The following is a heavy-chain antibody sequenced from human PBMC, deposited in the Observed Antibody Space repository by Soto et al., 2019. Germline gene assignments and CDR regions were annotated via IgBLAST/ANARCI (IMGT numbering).Heavy chain of an antibody. J-gene: IGHJ6*02. CDR3: ARDSDYDFWSGYSDYYYYGMDV. D-gene: IGHD3-3*01. Sequence: PGGSLRLSCAASGFTFSSYGMHWVRQAPGKGLEWVAVIWYDGSNKYYADSVKGRFTISRDNSKNTLYLQMNSLRAEDTAVYYCARDSDYDFWSGYSDYYYYGMDVWGQGTTVTVSS. CDR2: IWYDGSNK. CDR1: GFTFSSYG. V-gene: IGHV3-33*01.